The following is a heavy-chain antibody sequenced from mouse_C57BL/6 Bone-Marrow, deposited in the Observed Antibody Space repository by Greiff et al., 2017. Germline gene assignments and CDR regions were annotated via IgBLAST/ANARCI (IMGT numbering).Heavy chain of an antibody. CDR1: GYSFTDYN. V-gene: IGHV1-39*01. CDR2: INSNYGTT. D-gene: IGHD2-10*02. CDR3: ARAAVYGKASSFAY. Sequence: VQPKESGPELVKPGASVKISCKASGYSFTDYNTNWVKQSNGKSLEWIGVINSNYGTTSYNQKFKGKDTLTVDQSSSTAYMQLNSLTSEDSAVYYCARAAVYGKASSFAYWGQGPLVTVSA. J-gene: IGHJ3*01.